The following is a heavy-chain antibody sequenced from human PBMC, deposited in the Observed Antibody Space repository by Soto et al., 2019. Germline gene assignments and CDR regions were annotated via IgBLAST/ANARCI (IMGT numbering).Heavy chain of an antibody. CDR2: ITISGNYI. J-gene: IGHJ5*02. D-gene: IGHD2-8*01. Sequence: PGESLKISCAASGFAFQTYTMEWLRQPPGKGLEWVSSITISGNYIYYADSVKGRFTISRDNGRNSVYLQMNSLRAEDTAVYYCAKVGVLRTNFRWFDLWGQGTLVTVSS. CDR1: GFAFQTYT. CDR3: AKVGVLRTNFRWFDL. V-gene: IGHV3-21*01.